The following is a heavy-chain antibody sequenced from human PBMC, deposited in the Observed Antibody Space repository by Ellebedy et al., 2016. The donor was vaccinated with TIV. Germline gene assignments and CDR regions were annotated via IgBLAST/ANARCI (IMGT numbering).Heavy chain of an antibody. CDR1: GFTFSCCT. CDR2: ISGSRSYI. D-gene: IGHD3-10*01. Sequence: GESLKISCAASGFTFSCCTMNWVRQAPGKGLEWVSSISGSRSYIYYTDSVKGRFTISRDNAKNSLYLQMDSLRAEDTAVYYCARDSIGFGEVYWGQGTLVTVSS. CDR3: ARDSIGFGEVY. J-gene: IGHJ4*02. V-gene: IGHV3-21*01.